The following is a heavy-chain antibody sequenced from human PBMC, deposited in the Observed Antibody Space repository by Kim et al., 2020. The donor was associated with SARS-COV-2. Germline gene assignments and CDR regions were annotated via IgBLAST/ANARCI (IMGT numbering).Heavy chain of an antibody. V-gene: IGHV3-21*01. CDR3: ASDSPYYDILTGYYNVLLGYVMDV. Sequence: GGSLRLSCAASGFTFSSYSMNWVRQAPGKGLEWVSSISSSSSYIYYADSVKGRFTISRDNAKNSLYLQMNSLRAEDTAVYYCASDSPYYDILTGYYNVLLGYVMDVWGQGTTVTVSS. CDR1: GFTFSSYS. J-gene: IGHJ6*02. CDR2: ISSSSSYI. D-gene: IGHD3-9*01.